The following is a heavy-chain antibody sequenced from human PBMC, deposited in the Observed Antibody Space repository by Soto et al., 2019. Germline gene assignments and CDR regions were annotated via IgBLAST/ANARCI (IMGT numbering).Heavy chain of an antibody. Sequence: QVQLQESGPGLVKPSQTLSLTCTVSGGSISSGGYYWSWIRQHPGKGLEWIGYIYYSGSTYYNPSIKGRVTISVATYKNQFSLKLSSVTAADTAVYYCARDFGGESGAFDIWGQGTMVTVSS. V-gene: IGHV4-31*03. J-gene: IGHJ3*02. D-gene: IGHD3-16*01. CDR1: GGSISSGGYY. CDR3: ARDFGGESGAFDI. CDR2: IYYSGST.